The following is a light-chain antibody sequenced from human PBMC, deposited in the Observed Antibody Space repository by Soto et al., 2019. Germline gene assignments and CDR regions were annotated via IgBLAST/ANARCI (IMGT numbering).Light chain of an antibody. J-gene: IGKJ2*01. Sequence: DIQMTQSPSSLSASVEDSVTITCRATQDISTFLNWYQQRPGKAPNVLIYRASTLQGDVPSRFSGSGSGTYCTLTISGLQPEDFAVYYCQQNYSTPFTFGQGTQVEV. CDR2: RAS. CDR3: QQNYSTPFT. V-gene: IGKV1-39*01. CDR1: QDISTF.